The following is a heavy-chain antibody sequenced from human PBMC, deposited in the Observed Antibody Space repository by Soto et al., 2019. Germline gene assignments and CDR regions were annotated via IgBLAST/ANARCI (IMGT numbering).Heavy chain of an antibody. CDR1: GGSFSGYY. J-gene: IGHJ4*02. CDR3: ARGGPRITIFGVVIIGRGVSTNLDY. CDR2: INHSGST. V-gene: IGHV4-34*01. Sequence: PSETLSLTCAVYGGSFSGYYWSWIRQPPGKGLEWIGEINHSGSTNYNPSLKSRVTISVDTSKNQSSLKLSSVTAADTAVYYCARGGPRITIFGVVIIGRGVSTNLDYWGQGTLVTVSS. D-gene: IGHD3-3*01.